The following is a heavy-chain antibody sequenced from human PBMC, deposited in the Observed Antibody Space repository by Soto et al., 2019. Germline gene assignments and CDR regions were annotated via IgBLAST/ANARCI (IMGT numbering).Heavy chain of an antibody. Sequence: PSETLSLTCAVYGGSFSGYYWSWIRQPPGKGLEWIGEINHSGSTNYNPSLKSRVTISVDTSKNQFSLKLSSVTAADTAVYYCARGRIRRSLTGYTFDYWGRGTLVTVSS. CDR3: ARGRIRRSLTGYTFDY. CDR2: INHSGST. CDR1: GGSFSGYY. D-gene: IGHD3-9*01. V-gene: IGHV4-34*01. J-gene: IGHJ4*02.